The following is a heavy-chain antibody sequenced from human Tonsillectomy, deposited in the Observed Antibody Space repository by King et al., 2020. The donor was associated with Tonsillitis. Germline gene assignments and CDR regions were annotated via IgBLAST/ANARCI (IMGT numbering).Heavy chain of an antibody. CDR1: GFTFSSYG. CDR3: AKDPAPFIDYYDSSGYYYVSSYWYFDL. D-gene: IGHD3-22*01. Sequence: VQLVESGGGVVQPGRSLRLSCAASGFTFSSYGMHWVRQAPGKGLEWVAVISYDGSNKYYADSVKGRFTISRDNSKNTLYLQMNSLRAEDTAVYYCAKDPAPFIDYYDSSGYYYVSSYWYFDLWGRGTLVTVSS. V-gene: IGHV3-30*18. J-gene: IGHJ2*01. CDR2: ISYDGSNK.